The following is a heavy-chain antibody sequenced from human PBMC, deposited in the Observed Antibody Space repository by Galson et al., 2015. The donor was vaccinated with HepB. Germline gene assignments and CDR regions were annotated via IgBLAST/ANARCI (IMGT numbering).Heavy chain of an antibody. V-gene: IGHV3-53*01. CDR3: AREGFNERTFDY. D-gene: IGHD1-1*01. CDR2: LYSGGAT. Sequence: SLRLSCAASGFAVSNNRMSWVRQAPGKGLEWVSVLYSGGATYYADSVKGRFTISRDNSKNTLYLQMNSLRAEDTAVYYCAREGFNERTFDYWGQGTLVTVSS. CDR1: GFAVSNNR. J-gene: IGHJ4*02.